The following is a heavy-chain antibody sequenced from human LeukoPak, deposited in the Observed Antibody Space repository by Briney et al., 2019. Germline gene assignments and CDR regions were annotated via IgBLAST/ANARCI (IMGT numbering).Heavy chain of an antibody. CDR2: ISGSGGGT. CDR1: GFTFSSYA. Sequence: GGSLRLSCAASGFTFSSYAMSWVSQAPEKGLEWVSTISGSGGGTYYADSVKGRFTISRDDSKNTLYLRMNSLRAEDTAVYYCVKDLGRYRNNCFDYWGQGTLVTVSS. CDR3: VKDLGRYRNNCFDY. D-gene: IGHD1-26*01. V-gene: IGHV3-23*01. J-gene: IGHJ4*02.